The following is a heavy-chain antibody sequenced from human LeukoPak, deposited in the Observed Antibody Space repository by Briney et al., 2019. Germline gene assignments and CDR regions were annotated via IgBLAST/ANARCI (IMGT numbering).Heavy chain of an antibody. CDR2: INPNSGGT. Sequence: ASVKVSCKASGYTFTGYYMHWVRQAPGQGLEWMVWINPNSGGTNYAQKFQGWVTMTRDTSISTAYMELSRLRSDDTAVYYCARGIYSSSWYPSLKYWGQGTLVTVSS. D-gene: IGHD6-13*01. V-gene: IGHV1-2*04. J-gene: IGHJ4*02. CDR1: GYTFTGYY. CDR3: ARGIYSSSWYPSLKY.